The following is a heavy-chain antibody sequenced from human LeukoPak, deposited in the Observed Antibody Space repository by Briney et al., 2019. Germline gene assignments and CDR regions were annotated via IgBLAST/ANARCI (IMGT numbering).Heavy chain of an antibody. CDR3: ARHLDDSSGYYYRTMYYFDY. V-gene: IGHV5-51*01. Sequence: GESLKISCKGSGYSFTTYRIGWVRQMPGKGLEWMGGVSPGDSDTRYSPSFQGQVTISADKSISTAYLQLSRLKAADTAMYYCARHLDDSSGYYYRTMYYFDYWGQGTLVTVSS. CDR2: VSPGDSDT. CDR1: GYSFTTYR. D-gene: IGHD3-22*01. J-gene: IGHJ4*02.